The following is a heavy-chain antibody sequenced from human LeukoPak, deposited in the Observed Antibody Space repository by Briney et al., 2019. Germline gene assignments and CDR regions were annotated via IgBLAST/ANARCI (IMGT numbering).Heavy chain of an antibody. Sequence: ASVKVSCKASGYTFTSCGISWVRQAPGQGLEWMGWIRAYNGNTNYAQKLQGRVTMTTDTSTSTVYMELRSLRSDDTAVYYCARDWSYCSSTSCRNLNWFDPWGQGTLVTVSS. V-gene: IGHV1-18*01. J-gene: IGHJ5*02. CDR1: GYTFTSCG. D-gene: IGHD2-2*01. CDR3: ARDWSYCSSTSCRNLNWFDP. CDR2: IRAYNGNT.